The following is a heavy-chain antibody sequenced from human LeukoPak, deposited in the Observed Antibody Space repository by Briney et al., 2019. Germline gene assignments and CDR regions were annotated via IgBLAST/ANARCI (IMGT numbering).Heavy chain of an antibody. V-gene: IGHV1-2*02. CDR1: GYTFTGYY. CDR3: ATEAQWTKWDLTY. CDR2: INPNSGGT. D-gene: IGHD1-26*01. J-gene: IGHJ4*02. Sequence: GASVKVSFKASGYTFTGYYIHWVRQAPGQGLEWMGWINPNSGGTNYAQNFQGRVTMTRDTSISTAYMELSRLTSDDTAVFYCATEAQWTKWDLTYWGQGTLVTVSS.